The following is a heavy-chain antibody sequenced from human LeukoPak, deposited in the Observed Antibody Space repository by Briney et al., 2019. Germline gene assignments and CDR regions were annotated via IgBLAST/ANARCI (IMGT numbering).Heavy chain of an antibody. V-gene: IGHV1-24*01. J-gene: IGHJ4*02. CDR3: AREDSWDYGSGFFFDY. CDR2: FDPEDGET. Sequence: GASVKVSCKVSGYTLTELSMHWVRQAPGKGLEWMGGFDPEDGETIYAQKFQGRVTMTRDTSTSTVYMELSSLRSEDTAVYYCAREDSWDYGSGFFFDYWGQGTLVTVSS. D-gene: IGHD3-10*01. CDR1: GYTLTELS.